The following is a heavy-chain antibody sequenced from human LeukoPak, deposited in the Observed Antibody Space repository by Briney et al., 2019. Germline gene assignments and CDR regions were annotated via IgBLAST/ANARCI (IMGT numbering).Heavy chain of an antibody. J-gene: IGHJ4*02. CDR2: ISYDGSNK. Sequence: GGSLRLSCAGSRFIFSSYAMHWVRQAPGKGLEWVAVISYDGSNKYYADSVKGRFTISRDNAKNSLYLQMDSLRAEDTAVYYCARGIRQQLVLFDYWGQGTLVTVSS. D-gene: IGHD6-13*01. CDR3: ARGIRQQLVLFDY. V-gene: IGHV3-30-3*01. CDR1: RFIFSSYA.